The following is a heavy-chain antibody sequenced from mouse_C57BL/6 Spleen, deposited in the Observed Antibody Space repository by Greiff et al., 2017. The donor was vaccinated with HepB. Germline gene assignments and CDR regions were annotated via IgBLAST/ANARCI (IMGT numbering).Heavy chain of an antibody. J-gene: IGHJ1*03. CDR2: INYDGSST. Sequence: EVKVVESEGGLVQPGSSMKLSCTASGFTFSDYYMAWVRQVPEKGLEWVANINYDGSSTYYLDSLKSRFIISRDNAKNILYLQMSSLKSEDTATYYCARDHNPYYYGFDVWGTGTTVTVSS. D-gene: IGHD1-1*01. V-gene: IGHV5-16*01. CDR1: GFTFSDYY. CDR3: ARDHNPYYYGFDV.